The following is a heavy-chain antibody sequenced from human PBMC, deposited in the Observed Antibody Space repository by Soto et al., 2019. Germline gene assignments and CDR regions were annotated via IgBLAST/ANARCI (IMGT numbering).Heavy chain of an antibody. CDR3: AKAKDPVAGIGYYFDY. CDR1: GFTFSSYD. D-gene: IGHD6-19*01. J-gene: IGHJ4*02. V-gene: IGHV3-23*01. CDR2: INDSGGST. Sequence: GGSLRLSCAASGFTFSSYDMSWVRQAPGKGLEWVSGINDSGGSTYYADSVKGRFTISRDISKNTLYLQMNSLRVEDTAVYYCAKAKDPVAGIGYYFDYWGQGTLVSVSS.